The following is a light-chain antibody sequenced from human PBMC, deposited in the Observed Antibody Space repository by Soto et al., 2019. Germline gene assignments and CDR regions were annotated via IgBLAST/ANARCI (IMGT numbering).Light chain of an antibody. J-gene: IGLJ1*01. CDR1: SSDVDDYRY. CDR2: DGT. V-gene: IGLV2-11*01. CDR3: CSYVTTPEI. Sequence: QCALAQPRSVSGSPGQLLTISCTGTSSDVDDYRYVSWYQQYPGKAPKLVIYDGTKRPSEVPDRFSGSNSGNTASLTISGLQAEDEADYYCCSYVTTPEIFGTGTKVTVL.